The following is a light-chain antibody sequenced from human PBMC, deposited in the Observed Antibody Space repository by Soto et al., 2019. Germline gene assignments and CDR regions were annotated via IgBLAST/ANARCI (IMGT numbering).Light chain of an antibody. J-gene: IGLJ1*01. CDR3: TSSTSDSLYV. CDR2: KVS. CDR1: SSDVGGSKY. V-gene: IGLV2-14*01. Sequence: QSVLTQPASVSGSPGQSITIYYTGNSSDVGGSKYVSWYQQYPGKVPKLLINKVSNRPSGVSSRFSGSKSGNTASLTISGLLAEDEADYFCTSSTSDSLYVFGTGTKLTVL.